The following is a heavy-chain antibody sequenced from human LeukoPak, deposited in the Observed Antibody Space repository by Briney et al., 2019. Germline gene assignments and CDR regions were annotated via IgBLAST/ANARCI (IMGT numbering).Heavy chain of an antibody. CDR3: ASSTKQWLVYFDY. D-gene: IGHD6-19*01. V-gene: IGHV4-59*01. J-gene: IGHJ4*02. CDR1: TASISTYY. Sequence: PSETLSLTCTVSTASISTYYWSWIRQPPGEGLEWIGNIPYSGSTNYNPSLKSRVTISVDTSKYQFSLKLSSVTAADTAVYVCASSTKQWLVYFDYWGQGTLVTVSS. CDR2: IPYSGST.